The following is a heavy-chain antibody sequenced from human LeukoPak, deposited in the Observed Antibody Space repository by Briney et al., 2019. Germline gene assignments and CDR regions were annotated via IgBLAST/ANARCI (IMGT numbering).Heavy chain of an antibody. Sequence: PSETLSLTCTVSDDSITMYYWTWIRQPPGTGLEWIGYVDHAGSTKFNPSLNGRGSISRDTSTNFLPLRLRSVTAADPAVYFCARGRVSSSTWYSTYYYFFYMDFWGKGTTVTVSS. CDR3: ARGRVSSSTWYSTYYYFFYMDF. J-gene: IGHJ6*03. CDR1: DDSITMYY. D-gene: IGHD4-11*01. CDR2: VDHAGST. V-gene: IGHV4-59*01.